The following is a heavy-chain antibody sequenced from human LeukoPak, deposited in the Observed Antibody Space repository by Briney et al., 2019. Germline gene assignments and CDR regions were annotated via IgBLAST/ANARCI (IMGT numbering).Heavy chain of an antibody. V-gene: IGHV5-51*01. Sequence: GESLKISCKTSGYSFTDSWIGWVRQMPGKGLEWMGFIYPSDSGTRYSPSFQGQVTISADKSISTVYLYWSSLRASDTAIYYCVRAEDYLWEEHRYSYHFDFWGQGTLVTVSS. CDR2: IYPSDSGT. CDR1: GYSFTDSW. CDR3: VRAEDYLWEEHRYSYHFDF. J-gene: IGHJ4*02. D-gene: IGHD3-16*01.